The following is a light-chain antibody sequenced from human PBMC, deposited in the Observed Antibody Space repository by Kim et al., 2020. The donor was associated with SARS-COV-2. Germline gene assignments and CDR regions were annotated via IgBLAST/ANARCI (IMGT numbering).Light chain of an antibody. CDR3: SSYTSSSPWV. V-gene: IGLV2-14*04. Sequence: GQSITISCTGTGSDVGGYNDVSWYQQRPGKAPKLMIYDVSKRPSGVSNRFSGSKSGNTASLTISGLQAEDEADYYCSSYTSSSPWVFGGGTQLTVL. J-gene: IGLJ3*02. CDR1: GSDVGGYND. CDR2: DVS.